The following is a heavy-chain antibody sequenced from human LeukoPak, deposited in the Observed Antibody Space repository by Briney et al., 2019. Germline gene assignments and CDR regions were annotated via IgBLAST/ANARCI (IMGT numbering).Heavy chain of an antibody. CDR1: GFTFSSYA. CDR2: IRYDGSNR. Sequence: GGSLRLSCAASGFTFSSYAMHWVRQAPGKGLEWVAFIRYDGSNRYYADSVKGRFTISRDNSKNTLYVQMNSLRAEDTAVYYCAKGDSSGWLYYFDYWGQGTLVTVSS. D-gene: IGHD6-19*01. J-gene: IGHJ4*02. V-gene: IGHV3-30*02. CDR3: AKGDSSGWLYYFDY.